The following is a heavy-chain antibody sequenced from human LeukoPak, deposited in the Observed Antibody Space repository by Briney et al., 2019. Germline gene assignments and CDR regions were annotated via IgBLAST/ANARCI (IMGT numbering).Heavy chain of an antibody. CDR3: ARGGENSGFDY. Sequence: GGSLRLSCAASRFTFTNYSMNWVREAPGKGLEWVSSISSLSNYIYYADSVKGRFTISRDNAKNSLYLQMNSLRAEDTALYYCARGGENSGFDYWGQGTLVIVSS. CDR1: RFTFTNYS. J-gene: IGHJ4*02. V-gene: IGHV3-21*01. CDR2: ISSLSNYI. D-gene: IGHD6-19*01.